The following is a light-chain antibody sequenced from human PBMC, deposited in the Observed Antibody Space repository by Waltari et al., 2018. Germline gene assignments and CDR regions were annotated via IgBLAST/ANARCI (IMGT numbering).Light chain of an antibody. CDR3: QQYYSTPLT. CDR2: WAS. V-gene: IGKV4-1*01. J-gene: IGKJ4*01. CDR1: QSVLYSSINNKNY. Sequence: DIVMTQSPNSLSVSLGATDTINCKYSQSVLYSSINNKNYLAWYQQKSGQPPKLLIYWASTRESGVPDRFSGSGSGTDFTLTISSLQAEDMAVYYCQQYYSTPLTFGGGTKVEIK.